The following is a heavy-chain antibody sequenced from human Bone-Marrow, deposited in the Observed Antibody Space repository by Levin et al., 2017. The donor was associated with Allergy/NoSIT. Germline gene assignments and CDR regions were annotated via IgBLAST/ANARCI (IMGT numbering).Heavy chain of an antibody. D-gene: IGHD2-8*01. CDR1: GFNFINYW. Sequence: GESLKISCAASGFNFINYWIHWVRQAPGQGLVWISRTTVDGTNTTYADSVRGRFTGSRDNAKSTVYLQMNSLRVEDTAVYYCVRDSPHANFDYWGQGALVTVS. CDR3: VRDSPHANFDY. CDR2: TTVDGTNT. J-gene: IGHJ4*02. V-gene: IGHV3-74*01.